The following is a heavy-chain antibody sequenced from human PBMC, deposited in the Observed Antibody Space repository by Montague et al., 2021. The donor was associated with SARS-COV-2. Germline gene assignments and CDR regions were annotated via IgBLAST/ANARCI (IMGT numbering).Heavy chain of an antibody. V-gene: IGHV4-31*03. D-gene: IGHD3-9*01. CDR1: GGSISSGGYY. J-gene: IGHJ6*02. CDR3: ARAAPWSFRAILSGYYYYDGMDV. Sequence: TLSLTCTVSGGSISSGGYYWSWIRQHPGKGLEWIGYIYYSGSTYYNPSLKSRVTISVDTSKNQFSLKLSSVTAADTAVYYCARAAPWSFRAILSGYYYYDGMDVWGQGTTVTVSS. CDR2: IYYSGST.